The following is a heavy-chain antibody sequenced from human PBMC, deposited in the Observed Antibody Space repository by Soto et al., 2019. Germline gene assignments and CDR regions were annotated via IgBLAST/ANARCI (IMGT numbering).Heavy chain of an antibody. D-gene: IGHD3-22*01. CDR2: IYWDDDK. Sequence: QITLKESGPTVVKPTQTLTLTCTFSGFSLTTSGVGVGWIRQPPGKALEWLALIYWDDDKRYSPSLKSRLTITKDTSKNQVVLTMTNMDAVDTATYYCAHRRDSSVYFDHWGQGTRVTVSS. V-gene: IGHV2-5*02. J-gene: IGHJ4*02. CDR1: GFSLTTSGVG. CDR3: AHRRDSSVYFDH.